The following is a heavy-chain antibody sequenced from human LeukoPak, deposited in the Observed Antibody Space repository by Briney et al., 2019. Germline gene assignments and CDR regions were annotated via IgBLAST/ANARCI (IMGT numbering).Heavy chain of an antibody. V-gene: IGHV3-74*01. CDR2: INGDGSTT. CDR3: ATGNYYDSRGYYTFGH. D-gene: IGHD3-22*01. J-gene: IGHJ4*02. CDR1: GFAFNKYW. Sequence: GVLRLSCAASGFAFNKYWMHWVRQAPGKGLVWVSRINGDGSTTSYADSVKGGFTISRDNAKNTLYLQMSSLRAEDTAVYYCATGNYYDSRGYYTFGHWGQGTLVTVS.